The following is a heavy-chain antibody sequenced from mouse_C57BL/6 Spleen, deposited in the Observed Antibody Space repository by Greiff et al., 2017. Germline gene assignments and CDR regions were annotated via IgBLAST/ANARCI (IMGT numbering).Heavy chain of an antibody. CDR1: GYTFTDYE. D-gene: IGHD1-1*01. CDR3: TRRLLRSFAY. CDR2: IDPETGGT. Sequence: VQLQQSGAELVRPGASVTLSCKASGYTFTDYEMHWVKQTPVHGLEWIGAIDPETGGTAYNQKFKGKAILTADKSSSTAYMELRSLTSEDSAVYYCTRRLLRSFAYWGQGTLVTVSA. J-gene: IGHJ3*01. V-gene: IGHV1-15*01.